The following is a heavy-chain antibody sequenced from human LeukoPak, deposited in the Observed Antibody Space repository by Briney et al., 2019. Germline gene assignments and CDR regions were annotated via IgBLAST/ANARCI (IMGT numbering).Heavy chain of an antibody. D-gene: IGHD1-14*01. CDR3: ARDVYGLGDY. V-gene: IGHV3-74*01. CDR1: GVTFSNYW. J-gene: IGHJ4*02. Sequence: SGGPLRLSCVASGVTFSNYWMHWVRHAPEKGLMWVSKINSDGSGPDYADSVKGRFTISRDNAKNTLYLQMNSLRAEDTAVYYCARDVYGLGDYWGQGTLVTVSS. CDR2: INSDGSGP.